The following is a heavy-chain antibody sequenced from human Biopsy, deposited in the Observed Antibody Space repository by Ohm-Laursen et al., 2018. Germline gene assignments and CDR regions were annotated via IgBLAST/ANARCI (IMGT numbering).Heavy chain of an antibody. CDR3: ARDDGFYARTSGMDV. J-gene: IGHJ6*02. D-gene: IGHD2-8*01. V-gene: IGHV3-21*01. CDR2: INSDASYI. Sequence: GSLRLSCAASGFTFSGFSMNWVRQAPGKGLEWVSYINSDASYIYYGVSVRGRFTISRDNAKNSVYLQMNSLRVEDTAVYYCARDDGFYARTSGMDVWGQGTTVTVSS. CDR1: GFTFSGFS.